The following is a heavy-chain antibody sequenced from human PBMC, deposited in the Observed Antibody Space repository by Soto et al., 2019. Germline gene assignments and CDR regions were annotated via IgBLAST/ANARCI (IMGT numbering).Heavy chain of an antibody. V-gene: IGHV1-46*03. CDR3: ARDRFGELLFDY. CDR2: INPSGGST. J-gene: IGHJ4*02. Sequence: QVQLVQSGAEVKKPGASVKVSCKASGYTFTSYYMHWVRQAPGQGLEWMGIINPSGGSTSYAQKFQGRVTMTRDTTTSTVYMELSSLRSEDTAVYYCARDRFGELLFDYWGQGTLVTVSS. CDR1: GYTFTSYY. D-gene: IGHD3-10*01.